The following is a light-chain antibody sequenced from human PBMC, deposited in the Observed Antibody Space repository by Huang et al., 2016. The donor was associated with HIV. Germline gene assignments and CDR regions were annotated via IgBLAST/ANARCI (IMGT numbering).Light chain of an antibody. V-gene: IGKV1-39*01. CDR3: QQSFNTPRT. CDR2: AAS. CDR1: QSISNY. J-gene: IGKJ2*01. Sequence: DIQMTQSPSSLSASVGDRVTITCRASQSISNYLNWYQQKPGKAPKLLIYAASTLQSGVPSRFSGSGSGTEFTLAISSLQPEDFATYYCQQSFNTPRTFGQGTKLEIK.